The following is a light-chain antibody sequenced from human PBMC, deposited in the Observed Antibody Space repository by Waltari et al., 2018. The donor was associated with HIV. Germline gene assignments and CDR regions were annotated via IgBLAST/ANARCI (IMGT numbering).Light chain of an antibody. Sequence: DIVMTQSPGSLAVYLGQRATITCKSSQRVFSSSNTKNYLTWYQQKPGQPPTLLFSWAATRGSGVPARFSVSGSVTDFTLTISSLQAEDVAVYYCQQYYSPLYSFGHGTKLEIK. J-gene: IGKJ2*03. CDR1: QRVFSSSNTKNY. CDR2: WAA. V-gene: IGKV4-1*01. CDR3: QQYYSPLYS.